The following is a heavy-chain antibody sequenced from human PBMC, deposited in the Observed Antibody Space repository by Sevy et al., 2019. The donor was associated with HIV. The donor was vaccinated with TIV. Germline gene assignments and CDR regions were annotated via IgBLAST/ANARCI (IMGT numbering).Heavy chain of an antibody. V-gene: IGHV3-74*01. CDR3: AREAGYSTGWSPGNY. J-gene: IGHJ4*02. Sequence: GGSLRLSCATSGFSFSNNWMHWVRQAPGKGLVWVSRINGDGSSISYADPVNGRFTISRDNAKNTLYLQMNSLRADDTAVYYCAREAGYSTGWSPGNYWGQGTLVTVSS. CDR2: INGDGSSI. D-gene: IGHD6-19*01. CDR1: GFSFSNNW.